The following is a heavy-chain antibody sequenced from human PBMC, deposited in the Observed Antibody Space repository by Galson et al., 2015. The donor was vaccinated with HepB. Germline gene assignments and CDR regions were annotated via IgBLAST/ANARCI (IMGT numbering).Heavy chain of an antibody. V-gene: IGHV3-49*03. CDR3: ARDGDTAPPDY. J-gene: IGHJ4*02. Sequence: SLRLSCATSGFSFRDYAMNWFRQAPGKGLEWVGFIRSKPYGGTTQYVASVKGRFTISRDDSKSIAYQQMDSLRVEDTAVYYCARDGDTAPPDYWDQGTLVTVSS. CDR2: IRSKPYGGTT. CDR1: GFSFRDYA.